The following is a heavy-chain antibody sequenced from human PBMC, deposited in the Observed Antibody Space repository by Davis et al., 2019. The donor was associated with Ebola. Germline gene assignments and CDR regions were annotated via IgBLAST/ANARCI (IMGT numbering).Heavy chain of an antibody. Sequence: PGGSLRLSCAASGFTFSSYAMHWVRQAPGKGLEWVAVISYDGSNKYYADSVKGRFTISRDNSKNTLYLQMNSLRAEDTAVYYCARDPVWSHYSYYGMDVWGQGTTVTVSS. CDR2: ISYDGSNK. CDR3: ARDPVWSHYSYYGMDV. D-gene: IGHD3-16*01. CDR1: GFTFSSYA. V-gene: IGHV3-30-3*01. J-gene: IGHJ6*02.